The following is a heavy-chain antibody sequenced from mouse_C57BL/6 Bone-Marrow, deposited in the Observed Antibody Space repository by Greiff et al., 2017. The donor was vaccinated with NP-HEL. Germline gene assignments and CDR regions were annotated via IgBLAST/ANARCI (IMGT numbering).Heavy chain of an antibody. CDR2: ISNSAYSI. V-gene: IGHV5-15*01. J-gene: IGHJ3*01. CDR1: GFTFSDYG. D-gene: IGHD1-1*01. Sequence: DVMLVESGGGLVQPGGSLKLSCAASGFTFSDYGMAWVRQAPRKGPEWVAFISNSAYSIYYADTVTGRFTISRENAKNTLYLEMSSLRSEDTAMYYCARDGSSSKEFAYWGQGTLVTVSA. CDR3: ARDGSSSKEFAY.